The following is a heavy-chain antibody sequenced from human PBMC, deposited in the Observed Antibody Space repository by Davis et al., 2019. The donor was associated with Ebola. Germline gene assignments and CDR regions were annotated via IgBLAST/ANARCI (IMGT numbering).Heavy chain of an antibody. CDR3: ARLVALYDNSGYAYFDY. J-gene: IGHJ4*02. D-gene: IGHD3-22*01. Sequence: MPSETLSLTCTVSGGSISSYYWSWIRQPPGKGLEWIGYIYYSGSTNYNPSLKSRVTISVDTSKNQFSLKLRSVTAADTAVYYCARLVALYDNSGYAYFDYWGQGTLVTVSS. V-gene: IGHV4-59*01. CDR2: IYYSGST. CDR1: GGSISSYY.